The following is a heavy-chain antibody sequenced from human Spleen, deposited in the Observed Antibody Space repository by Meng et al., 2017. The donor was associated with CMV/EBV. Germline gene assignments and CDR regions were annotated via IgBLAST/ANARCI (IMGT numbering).Heavy chain of an antibody. CDR3: ARGRSRYSDFLGASYTADCFDI. CDR2: MNPKNGDT. J-gene: IGHJ3*02. Sequence: ASVKVSCKASGYTFTSYYMHWVRQATGQGLEWMGWMNPKNGDTDYPSRFQGRVTITRDTSTDTAYMELSSLRSEDTAVYYCARGRSRYSDFLGASYTADCFDIWGQGTLVTVSS. D-gene: IGHD3-3*01. CDR1: GYTFTSYY. V-gene: IGHV1-8*02.